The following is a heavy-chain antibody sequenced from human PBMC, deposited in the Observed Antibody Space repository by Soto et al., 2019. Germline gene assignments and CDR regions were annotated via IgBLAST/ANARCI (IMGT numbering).Heavy chain of an antibody. CDR2: IYYSGST. Sequence: SETLSLTCTVSGGSISSYYWSWIRQPPGKGLEWIGYIYYSGSTNYNPSLKSRVTISVDTSKNQFSLKLTSVTTADTAVYYCVGGRWLQLPNYWGQGTLVTVSS. CDR3: VGGRWLQLPNY. J-gene: IGHJ4*02. V-gene: IGHV4-59*01. CDR1: GGSISSYY. D-gene: IGHD5-12*01.